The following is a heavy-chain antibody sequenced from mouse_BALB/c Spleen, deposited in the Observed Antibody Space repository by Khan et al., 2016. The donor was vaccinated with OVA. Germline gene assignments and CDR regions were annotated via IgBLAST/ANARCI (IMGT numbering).Heavy chain of an antibody. CDR3: AGGKWLRAWFAY. CDR1: GYSITSGYY. V-gene: IGHV3-6*02. CDR2: ISYDGNN. Sequence: EVQLQESGPGLVKPSQSLSLTCSVTGYSITSGYYWNWIRQFPGNKLEWMGFISYDGNNNFNPSLKNRISITRDTSKNQFFLQLNSVTTEDTGTYFGAGGKWLRAWFAYWGQGTLVTVSA. J-gene: IGHJ3*01. D-gene: IGHD2-2*01.